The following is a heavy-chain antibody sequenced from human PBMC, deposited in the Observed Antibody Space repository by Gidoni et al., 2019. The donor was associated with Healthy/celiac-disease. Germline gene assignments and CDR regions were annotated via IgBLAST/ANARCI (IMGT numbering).Heavy chain of an antibody. Sequence: QVQLQESGPGLVKPSQTLSLTCTVSGGSISSGSYYWSWIRQPAGKGLEWIGRIYTSGSTNYNPSLKSRVTISVDTSKNQFSLKLSSVTAADTAVYYCARDSASGYRWFDPWGQGTLVTVSS. CDR3: ARDSASGYRWFDP. CDR2: IYTSGST. CDR1: GGSISSGSYY. J-gene: IGHJ5*02. V-gene: IGHV4-61*02. D-gene: IGHD2-15*01.